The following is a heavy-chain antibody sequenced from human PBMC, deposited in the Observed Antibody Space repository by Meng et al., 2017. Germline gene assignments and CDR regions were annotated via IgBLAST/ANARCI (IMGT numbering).Heavy chain of an antibody. CDR2: IYHSGST. J-gene: IGHJ3*02. Sequence: SETLSLTCAVSGYSISSGYYWGWIRQPPGKGLEWIGSIYHSGSTYYNPSLKSRVTISVDTSKNQFSLKLSSVTAADTAVYYCARGPEDHYDSKNAFDIWGQGTMVTVSS. CDR3: ARGPEDHYDSKNAFDI. V-gene: IGHV4-38-2*01. CDR1: GYSISSGYY. D-gene: IGHD3-22*01.